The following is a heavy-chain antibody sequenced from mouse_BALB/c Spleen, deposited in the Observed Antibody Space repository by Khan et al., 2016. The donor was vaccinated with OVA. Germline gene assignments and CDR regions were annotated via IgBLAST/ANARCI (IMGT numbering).Heavy chain of an antibody. CDR3: VRIPGPPYNFDY. V-gene: IGHV1-4*01. CDR1: GYSFTNCT. CDR2: INPTSGYA. J-gene: IGHJ2*01. Sequence: QVQLKQSGAELARPGPSVKMSCKASGYSFTNCTMHWVQQRPGQGLEWIGYINPTSGYANYNQKFKDKATLTADKSSTTAYMQLSSLTSDDSAVYYCVRIPGPPYNFDYWGQGTTLTVSS.